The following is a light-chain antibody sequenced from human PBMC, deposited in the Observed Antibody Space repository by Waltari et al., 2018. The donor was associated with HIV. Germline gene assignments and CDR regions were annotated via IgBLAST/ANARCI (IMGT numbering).Light chain of an antibody. CDR3: SSYTSSSTLNV. J-gene: IGLJ1*01. V-gene: IGLV2-14*01. Sequence: QSALTQPASVSGSPGQSITISCTGTSSDVGGYNYVSWYQQHPGKAPKLMIYEVSNRPSGVSKRFSGSKSDNTTSLTISGLQAEDEADYYCSSYTSSSTLNVFGTGTKVTVL. CDR2: EVS. CDR1: SSDVGGYNY.